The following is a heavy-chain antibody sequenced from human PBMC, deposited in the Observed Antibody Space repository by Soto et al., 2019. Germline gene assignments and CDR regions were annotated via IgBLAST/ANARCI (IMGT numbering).Heavy chain of an antibody. CDR3: AEGPYYDFWSGYLGY. D-gene: IGHD3-3*01. CDR1: GFTFSSYA. V-gene: IGHV3-23*01. J-gene: IGHJ4*02. CDR2: ISGSGGST. Sequence: GGSLRLSCAASGFTFSSYAMSWVRQAPGKGLEWVSAISGSGGSTYYADSVKGRFTISRDNSKNTLYLQMNSLRAEDTAVYYCAEGPYYDFWSGYLGYWGQGTLVTVSS.